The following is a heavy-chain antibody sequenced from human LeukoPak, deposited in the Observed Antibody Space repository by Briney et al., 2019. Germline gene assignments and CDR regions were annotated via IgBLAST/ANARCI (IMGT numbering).Heavy chain of an antibody. CDR1: GGSIGSYY. Sequence: SETLSLTCTVSGGSIGSYYWNWIRQAPGKGLEWIGYIHYSGSTNHNSSLKSRVTISVDTSKNQYSLRLNSVTAADTAVYYCARDGVAGGFDFWGQGTLVTVSS. CDR3: ARDGVAGGFDF. J-gene: IGHJ4*02. CDR2: IHYSGST. D-gene: IGHD6-19*01. V-gene: IGHV4-59*01.